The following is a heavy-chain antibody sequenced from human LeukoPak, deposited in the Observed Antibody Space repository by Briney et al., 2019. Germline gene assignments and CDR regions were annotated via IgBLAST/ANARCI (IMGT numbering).Heavy chain of an antibody. CDR1: GGPISSGGYY. CDR2: IYHSGST. V-gene: IGHV4-30-2*01. D-gene: IGHD6-19*01. J-gene: IGHJ5*02. CDR3: ARDVGYSSRCCNWFDP. Sequence: SETLSLTCTVSGGPISSGGYYWSWIRQPPGKGLEWIGYIYHSGSTYYNPSLKSRVTISVDTSKNEFSLKLSSVTAADTAVYYCARDVGYSSRCCNWFDPWGLGILVTVSS.